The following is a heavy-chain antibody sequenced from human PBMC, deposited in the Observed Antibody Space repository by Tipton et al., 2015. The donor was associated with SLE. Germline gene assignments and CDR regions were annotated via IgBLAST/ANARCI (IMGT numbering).Heavy chain of an antibody. D-gene: IGHD4-17*01. CDR3: AREDWDYGDENPVWFDP. J-gene: IGHJ5*02. CDR1: GFTFSSYG. CDR2: IWYDGSNK. V-gene: IGHV3-33*01. Sequence: SLRLSCAASGFTFSSYGMHWVRQAPGKGLEWVAVIWYDGSNKYYADSVKGRFTISRDNSKNTLYLQMNSLRAEDTAVYYCAREDWDYGDENPVWFDPWGQGTLVTVSS.